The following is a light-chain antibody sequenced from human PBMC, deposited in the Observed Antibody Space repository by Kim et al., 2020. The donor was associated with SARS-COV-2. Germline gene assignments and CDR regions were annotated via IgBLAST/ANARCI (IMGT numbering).Light chain of an antibody. CDR2: AAS. J-gene: IGKJ5*01. CDR3: QKAKSFPIT. CDR1: QGINNW. Sequence: DIQMTQSPSSVSVSVGDRVTITCRASQGINNWLAWYQQKPGKAPNLLISAASNLQSGVPSRFSGSGSGTDFTLTIRGLQPEDSATYYCQKAKSFPITFGQGTRLEIK. V-gene: IGKV1-12*01.